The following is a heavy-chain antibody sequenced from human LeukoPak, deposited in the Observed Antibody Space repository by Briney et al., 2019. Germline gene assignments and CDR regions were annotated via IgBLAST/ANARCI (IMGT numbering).Heavy chain of an antibody. V-gene: IGHV3-66*02. D-gene: IGHD3-9*01. CDR1: GFTVSSNY. Sequence: PGGSLRLSCAASGFTVSSNYMSWVRQAPGKGLEWVSVIYSGGSTYYADSVKGRFTISRDNSKNTLYLQMNSLRAEDTAVYYCACAYYDILTGYPSYYYYYGMDVWGQGTTVTVSS. J-gene: IGHJ6*02. CDR2: IYSGGST. CDR3: ACAYYDILTGYPSYYYYYGMDV.